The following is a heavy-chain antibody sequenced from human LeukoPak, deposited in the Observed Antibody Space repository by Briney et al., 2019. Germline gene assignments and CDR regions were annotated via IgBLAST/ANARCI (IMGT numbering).Heavy chain of an antibody. J-gene: IGHJ5*02. CDR3: AREVDRRRPGNNWFDP. CDR2: IYTSGST. Sequence: KSSETLSLTCTVSGDSISSYYWSWIRQPAGKGLEWIGRIYTSGSTNYNPSLKSRVTISVDTSKNQFSLKLSSVTAADTAVYYCAREVDRRRPGNNWFDPWGQGTLVTVSS. CDR1: GDSISSYY. D-gene: IGHD3-10*01. V-gene: IGHV4-4*07.